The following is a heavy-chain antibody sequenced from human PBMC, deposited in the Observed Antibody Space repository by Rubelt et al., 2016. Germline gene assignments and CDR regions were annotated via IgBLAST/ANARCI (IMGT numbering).Heavy chain of an antibody. CDR1: GGSISSSSYY. J-gene: IGHJ4*02. V-gene: IGHV4-39*07. D-gene: IGHD3-10*01. Sequence: QLQLQESGPGLVKPSETLSLTCTVSGGSISSSSYYWGWIRQPPGKGLEWIGSIYYSGSTYYNPSLKSRVTISVDTSKNQFYLKLSCATAADTAVYYCARAYYYGSASYFPVDYWGQGTLVTVSS. CDR2: IYYSGST. CDR3: ARAYYYGSASYFPVDY.